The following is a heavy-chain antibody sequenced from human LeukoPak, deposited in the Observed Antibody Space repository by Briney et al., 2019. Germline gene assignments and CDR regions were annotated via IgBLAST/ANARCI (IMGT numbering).Heavy chain of an antibody. CDR3: AKTPPPWTFGGMDV. CDR2: ISGSGGST. CDR1: GITVSSDE. J-gene: IGHJ6*02. V-gene: IGHV3-23*01. D-gene: IGHD2/OR15-2a*01. Sequence: GGPLRPFFAASGITVSSDEIGGVGEARGKGKEWVSAISGSGGSTYYADSVKGRFTISTDTSKNTLYLQMNSLRAEDTAVYYCAKTPPPWTFGGMDVWGHGTTGTVSS.